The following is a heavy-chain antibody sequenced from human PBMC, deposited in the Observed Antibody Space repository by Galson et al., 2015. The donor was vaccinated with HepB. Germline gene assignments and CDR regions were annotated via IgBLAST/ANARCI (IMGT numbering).Heavy chain of an antibody. V-gene: IGHV1-18*01. CDR1: GYTFTSYG. Sequence: SVKVSCKASGYTFTSYGISWVRQAPGQGLEWMGWISAYNGNTNYAQKLQGRVTMTTDTSTTTAYMELRSLRSDDTAMYYCARGDDILTGYYRGFDYWGQGTLVTVSS. J-gene: IGHJ4*02. CDR2: ISAYNGNT. CDR3: ARGDDILTGYYRGFDY. D-gene: IGHD3-9*01.